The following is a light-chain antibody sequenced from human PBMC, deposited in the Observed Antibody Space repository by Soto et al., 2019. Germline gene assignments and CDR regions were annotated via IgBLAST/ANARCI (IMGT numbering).Light chain of an antibody. CDR2: GAS. CDR3: QQYGSSPQT. CDR1: QSVSSSY. J-gene: IGKJ1*01. V-gene: IGKV3-20*01. Sequence: DIGLTQSLGTVSWSPGERATLAGGANQSVSSSYLAWYQQKTGQAPRLLIKGASSRATGIPDRFRGSGSGTDFTLTISRLEPEDFAVDYCQQYGSSPQTFGQGTKV.